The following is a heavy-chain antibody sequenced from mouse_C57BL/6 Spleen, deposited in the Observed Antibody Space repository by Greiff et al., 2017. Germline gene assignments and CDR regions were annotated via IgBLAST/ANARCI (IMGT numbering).Heavy chain of an antibody. D-gene: IGHD4-1*01. Sequence: EVKLVESGGGLVKPGGSLKLSCAASGFTFSSYAMSWVRQTPEKRLEWVATISDGGSYTYYPDNVKGRFTISRDNAKNNLYLQMSHLKSEDTAMYYWARGGNWSLDYWGQGTTLTVSA. CDR1: GFTFSSYA. CDR2: ISDGGSYT. CDR3: ARGGNWSLDY. J-gene: IGHJ2*01. V-gene: IGHV5-4*03.